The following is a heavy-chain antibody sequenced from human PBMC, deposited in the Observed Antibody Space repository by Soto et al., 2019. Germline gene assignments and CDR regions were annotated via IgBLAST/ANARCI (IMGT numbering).Heavy chain of an antibody. CDR1: GFTFSSYG. CDR2: IWYDGSNK. V-gene: IGHV3-33*01. CDR3: ARGEYSNYVVDYYYGMDV. J-gene: IGHJ6*02. D-gene: IGHD4-4*01. Sequence: QVQLVESGGGVVQPGRSLRLSCAASGFTFSSYGMHWVRQAPGKGLEWVAVIWYDGSNKYYADSVKGRFTISRDNSKNTLYLQMNSLRAEDTAVYYCARGEYSNYVVDYYYGMDVWGQGTTVTVSS.